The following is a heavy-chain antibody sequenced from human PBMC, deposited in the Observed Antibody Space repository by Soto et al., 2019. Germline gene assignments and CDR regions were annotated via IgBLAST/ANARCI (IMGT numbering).Heavy chain of an antibody. V-gene: IGHV4-59*02. CDR2: MYFGGIF. CDR1: GASVSHGY. CDR3: ARRYYDSTGFAVDP. J-gene: IGHJ5*02. D-gene: IGHD3-22*01. Sequence: QMQLQASGPGLVKPSETLSLTCNVSGASVSHGYWSWIRQPPGKALEWFGFMYFGGIFKYNPSLTSRATISVETSKNPFSMKLTSVTASDTAVYYCARRYYDSTGFAVDPWGQGTLVTVSS.